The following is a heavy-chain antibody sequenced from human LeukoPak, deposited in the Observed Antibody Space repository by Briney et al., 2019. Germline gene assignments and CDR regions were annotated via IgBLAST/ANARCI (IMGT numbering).Heavy chain of an antibody. D-gene: IGHD5-18*01. CDR1: GFTFSSYS. Sequence: GGSLRLSCAASGFTFSSYSMNWVRQAPGKGLEWVSYISSSSSTIYYADSVKGRFTISRDNAKNSLYLQMDSLRAEDTAVYYCAREKATAYFDYWGQGTLVTVSS. CDR3: AREKATAYFDY. CDR2: ISSSSSTI. J-gene: IGHJ4*02. V-gene: IGHV3-48*01.